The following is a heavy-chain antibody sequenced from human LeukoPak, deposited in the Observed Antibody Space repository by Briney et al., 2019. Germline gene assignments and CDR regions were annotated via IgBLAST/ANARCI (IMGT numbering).Heavy chain of an antibody. CDR3: TRNRGYYVNDY. CDR2: LSMRGTT. D-gene: IGHD1-26*01. Sequence: SETLSLTCTVSGASIRSSFWNWIRQPPGRGLEWIGYLSMRGTTNYNPSLKSRVTISADTSENQFSLKVSSVTAADTAVYYCTRNRGYYVNDYWGQGILVTVSS. CDR1: GASIRSSF. V-gene: IGHV4-59*01. J-gene: IGHJ4*02.